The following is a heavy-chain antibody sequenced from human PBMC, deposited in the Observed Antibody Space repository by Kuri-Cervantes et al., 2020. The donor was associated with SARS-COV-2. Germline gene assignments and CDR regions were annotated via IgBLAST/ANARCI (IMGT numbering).Heavy chain of an antibody. D-gene: IGHD3-22*01. CDR1: GYTFTGYY. Sequence: ASVKVSCKASGYTFTGYYMHWVRQAPGQGLEWMGWINPNSGGTNYAQKFQGWVTMTRDTSISTAYMELSRLRSEDTAVYYCARDVYHYDSSGYPNGEYWGQGTLVTVSS. CDR3: ARDVYHYDSSGYPNGEY. J-gene: IGHJ4*02. CDR2: INPNSGGT. V-gene: IGHV1-2*04.